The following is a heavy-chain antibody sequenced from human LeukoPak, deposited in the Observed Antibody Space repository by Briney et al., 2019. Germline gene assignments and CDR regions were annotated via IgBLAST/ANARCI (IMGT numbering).Heavy chain of an antibody. CDR1: GFTFSNYW. CDR3: ARNVGNFDY. J-gene: IGHJ4*02. Sequence: GGSLRLSCAASGFTFSNYWMHWVRQAPGKGLVWVSRINSDGISTGYADSVKGRFTVSRDNAKKTLYLQMNSLRAEDTAVYYCARNVGNFDYWGQGTLVTVSS. CDR2: INSDGIST. V-gene: IGHV3-74*01.